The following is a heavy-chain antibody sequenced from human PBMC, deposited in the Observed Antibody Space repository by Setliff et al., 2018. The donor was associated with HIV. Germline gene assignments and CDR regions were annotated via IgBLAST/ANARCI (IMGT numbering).Heavy chain of an antibody. D-gene: IGHD3-10*01. Sequence: SETLSLTCTVSGGSISNYYWSWIRQPPGKGLEWIGCIYTSGNTNYDPSLKSRVTISVDTSKNQFSLKLSSVTAADTAVYYCARVQVSGTYPIDYWGQGTLVTVSS. CDR3: ARVQVSGTYPIDY. CDR2: IYTSGNT. J-gene: IGHJ4*02. CDR1: GGSISNYY. V-gene: IGHV4-4*09.